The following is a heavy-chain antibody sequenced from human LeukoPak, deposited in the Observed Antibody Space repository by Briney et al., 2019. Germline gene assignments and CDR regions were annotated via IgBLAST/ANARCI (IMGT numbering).Heavy chain of an antibody. V-gene: IGHV1-46*01. CDR2: INPSGGST. J-gene: IGHJ4*02. D-gene: IGHD3-10*01. CDR3: ARDIQPNYYGSGSYYNYNSFNY. CDR1: GYTFTSYG. Sequence: ASVKVSCKASGYTFTSYGISWVRQAPGQGLEWMGIINPSGGSTSYAQKFQGRVTMTRDTSTSTVYMELSSLRSEDTAVYYCARDIQPNYYGSGSYYNYNSFNYWGQGTLVTVSS.